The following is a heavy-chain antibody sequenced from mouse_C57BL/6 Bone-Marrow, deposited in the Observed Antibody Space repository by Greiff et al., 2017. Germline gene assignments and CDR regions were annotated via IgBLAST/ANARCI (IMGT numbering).Heavy chain of an antibody. V-gene: IGHV14-4*01. D-gene: IGHD2-5*01. Sequence: EVQLQQSGAELVRPGASVKLSCTASGFNIKDDYMHWVKQRPEQGLEWIGWIDPENGDTEYASKFQGKATITADTSSNTAYLQLSSLTSEATAVYYCTTPYYSNPFAYWGQGTLVTVSA. J-gene: IGHJ3*01. CDR3: TTPYYSNPFAY. CDR2: IDPENGDT. CDR1: GFNIKDDY.